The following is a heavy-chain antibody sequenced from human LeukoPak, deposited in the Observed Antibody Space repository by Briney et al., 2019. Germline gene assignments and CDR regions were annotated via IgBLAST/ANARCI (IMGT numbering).Heavy chain of an antibody. D-gene: IGHD6-13*01. V-gene: IGHV1-2*02. CDR1: GYTFTGYY. CDR3: ARDRSGGAAAVYY. J-gene: IGHJ4*02. CDR2: INPNSGGT. Sequence: ASVKVSCKASGYTFTGYYMHWVRQAPGQGLEWMGWINPNSGGTNYAQKFQGRVTMTRDTSISTSYMELSSLRSDDTAVYYCARDRSGGAAAVYYWGQGTLVTVSP.